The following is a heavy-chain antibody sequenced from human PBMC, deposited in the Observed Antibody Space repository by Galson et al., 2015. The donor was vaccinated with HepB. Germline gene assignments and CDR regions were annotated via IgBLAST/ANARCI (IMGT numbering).Heavy chain of an antibody. CDR2: IIAGLDLP. D-gene: IGHD7-27*01. CDR3: ARWGMDAFDV. J-gene: IGHJ3*01. CDR1: GDTLTSYS. V-gene: IGHV1-69*10. Sequence: SVKVSCKASGDTLTSYSIGWLRQAPGQGLEWVGGIIAGLDLPEYAQKFQGRVTITADRSTSTAYMELSSLRSDDTAVYFCARWGMDAFDVWGQGTKVTVSS.